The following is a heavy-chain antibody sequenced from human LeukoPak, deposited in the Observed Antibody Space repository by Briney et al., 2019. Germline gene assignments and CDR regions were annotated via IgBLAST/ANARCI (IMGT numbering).Heavy chain of an antibody. Sequence: GRSLRLSCAASGFTFDDYAMHWVRQAPGKGLEWVSGISWNSGSIGYADSVKGRFTISRDNAKNSLYLQMNSLRAEDTALYYCAKDTPFGGSFQFDYWAREPWSPSPQ. CDR1: GFTFDDYA. V-gene: IGHV3-9*01. J-gene: IGHJ4*02. CDR2: ISWNSGSI. D-gene: IGHD3-16*01. CDR3: AKDTPFGGSFQFDY.